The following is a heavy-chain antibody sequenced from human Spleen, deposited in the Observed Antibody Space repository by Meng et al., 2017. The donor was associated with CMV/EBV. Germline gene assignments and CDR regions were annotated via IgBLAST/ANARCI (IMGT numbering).Heavy chain of an antibody. CDR2: SYHSGST. J-gene: IGHJ4*02. CDR3: ARIERRRILKYCGSDCSTTDY. D-gene: IGHD2-21*02. Sequence: QVQLQESGPGLVKPSGTLSLTCAVSVGAISSSNLWTWVRKVPGKGLEWIGESYHSGSTNSNPYLKSRVTISVDKFKNQFSLKLGSVTAADTAVYYCARIERRRILKYCGSDCSTTDYWGQGTLVTVSS. CDR1: VGAISSSNL. V-gene: IGHV4-4*02.